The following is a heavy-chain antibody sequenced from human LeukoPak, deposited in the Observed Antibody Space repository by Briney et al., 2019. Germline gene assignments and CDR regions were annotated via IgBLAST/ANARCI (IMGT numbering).Heavy chain of an antibody. D-gene: IGHD2-15*01. CDR2: INHSGST. V-gene: IGHV4-34*01. CDR3: ARGGMGDIVVVVGVIPSHHFDY. CDR1: GGSFSGYY. J-gene: IGHJ4*02. Sequence: SETLSLTCAVYGGSFSGYYWSWIRQPPGKGLEWIGEINHSGSTNYNPSLKSRVTISVDTSKNQFSLKLSSVIAADTAVYYCARGGMGDIVVVVGVIPSHHFDYWGQGTLVTVSS.